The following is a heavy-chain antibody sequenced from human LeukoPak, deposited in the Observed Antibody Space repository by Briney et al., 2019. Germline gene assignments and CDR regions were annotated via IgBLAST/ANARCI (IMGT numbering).Heavy chain of an antibody. CDR1: GYIFTNYP. CDR3: ARDNEAANPFHC. D-gene: IGHD4/OR15-4a*01. Sequence: GASVKVSCKASGYIFTNYPMNWVRQAPGHGLERMGWIDTNTGNPTYAQGFTGRFVFSLDTSVSTAYLQISNLEADDTAVYYCARDNEAANPFHCWGQGTLVTVSS. V-gene: IGHV7-4-1*02. J-gene: IGHJ4*02. CDR2: IDTNTGNP.